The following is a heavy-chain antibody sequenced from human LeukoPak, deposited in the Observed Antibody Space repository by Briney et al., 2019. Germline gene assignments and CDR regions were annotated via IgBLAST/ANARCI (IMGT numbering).Heavy chain of an antibody. CDR1: GGSFSGYY. D-gene: IGHD2-2*01. J-gene: IGHJ5*02. CDR3: ARRVPATAHNWFDP. CDR2: INHSGST. V-gene: IGHV4-34*01. Sequence: SETLSLTCAVYGGSFSGYYWSWIRQPPGKGLEWIGEINHSGSTNYNPSLKSRVTISVDTSKNQFSLKLSSVTAADTAVYYCARRVPATAHNWFDPRGQGTLVTVSS.